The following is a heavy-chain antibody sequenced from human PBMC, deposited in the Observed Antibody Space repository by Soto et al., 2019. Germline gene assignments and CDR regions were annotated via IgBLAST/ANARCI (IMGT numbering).Heavy chain of an antibody. CDR2: ITHGGST. Sequence: SETLSLTCAVYSGSFSGYYYSWIRQSPGKGLEWIGEITHGGSTTYSPSLKSRVTMSLDTSKNQFSLNMTSMTAADTAVYYCARGLIQLWLKGINYGMDVWGQGTTVTVSS. CDR1: SGSFSGYY. D-gene: IGHD5-18*01. V-gene: IGHV4-34*01. J-gene: IGHJ6*02. CDR3: ARGLIQLWLKGINYGMDV.